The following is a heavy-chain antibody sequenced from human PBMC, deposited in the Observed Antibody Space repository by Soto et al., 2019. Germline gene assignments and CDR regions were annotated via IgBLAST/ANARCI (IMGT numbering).Heavy chain of an antibody. Sequence: QVQLVQSGAEVKKPGASVKVSCKASGYTFTSYDINWVRQATGQGLEWMGWMNPNSGNTGYAQKFQGRVTMTRNTSISTEYMELSSLRSEDTAVYYCARGLWLVKRDYYYGMDVWGQGTTVTVSS. D-gene: IGHD6-19*01. CDR2: MNPNSGNT. V-gene: IGHV1-8*01. CDR1: GYTFTSYD. CDR3: ARGLWLVKRDYYYGMDV. J-gene: IGHJ6*02.